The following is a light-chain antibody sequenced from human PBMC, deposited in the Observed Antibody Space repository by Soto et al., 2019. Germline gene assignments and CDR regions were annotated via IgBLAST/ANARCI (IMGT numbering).Light chain of an antibody. J-gene: IGKJ5*01. Sequence: DIQMTQSPSSLSASVGDRVTITCQATQDISNLLNWFQQKPGKAPKLLIYDASNLETGVPSRFSGSGSGTDFTFTISSLQAEDIATYYCQQYENLPITFGQGTRLENK. V-gene: IGKV1-33*01. CDR3: QQYENLPIT. CDR2: DAS. CDR1: QDISNL.